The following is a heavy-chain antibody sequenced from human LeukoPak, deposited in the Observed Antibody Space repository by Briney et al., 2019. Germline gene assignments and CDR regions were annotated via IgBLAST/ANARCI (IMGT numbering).Heavy chain of an antibody. V-gene: IGHV3-64*01. CDR3: ARETAGTFDY. J-gene: IGHJ4*02. CDR2: VNSNGGTT. D-gene: IGHD3-10*01. CDR1: GFTFSTYT. Sequence: GGSLRLSCAASGFTFSTYTMHWVRQAPGKGLESVSAVNSNGGTTYYANSVKDRFTISRDNSKNTLYLQMGSLRAEDMAVYYCARETAGTFDYWGQGALVTVSS.